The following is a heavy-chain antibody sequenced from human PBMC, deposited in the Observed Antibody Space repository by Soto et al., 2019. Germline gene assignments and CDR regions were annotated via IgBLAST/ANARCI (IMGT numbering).Heavy chain of an antibody. CDR3: AREGRGKKAGYNGLVSLGY. V-gene: IGHV1-69*06. Sequence: QVQLVQSGAEVKTPGSSLKVSCKVSGSRFSNYVISWVRQSPGHGLEWVGRIIPIFNSTKYAQNFQGRVTITADKPTSTASLELSSLRSDDTAVYFCAREGRGKKAGYNGLVSLGYWGQGNLVTVSS. J-gene: IGHJ4*02. D-gene: IGHD2-2*02. CDR1: GSRFSNYV. CDR2: IIPIFNST.